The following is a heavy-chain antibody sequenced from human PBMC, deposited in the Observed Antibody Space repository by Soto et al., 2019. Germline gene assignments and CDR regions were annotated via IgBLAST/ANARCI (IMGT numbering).Heavy chain of an antibody. CDR2: ISYDGSNK. J-gene: IGHJ5*02. Sequence: QVQLVESGGGVVQPGRSLRLSCAASGFTFSSYAMHWVRQAPGKGLEWVAVISYDGSNKYYADSVKGRFTISRDNSKNTLYLQMNSLRAEDTAVYYCAREVTDYTLDPWGQGTLVTVSS. CDR1: GFTFSSYA. V-gene: IGHV3-30-3*01. D-gene: IGHD2-21*02. CDR3: AREVTDYTLDP.